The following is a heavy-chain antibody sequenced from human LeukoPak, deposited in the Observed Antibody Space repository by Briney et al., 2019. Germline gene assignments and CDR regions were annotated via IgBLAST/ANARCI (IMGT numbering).Heavy chain of an antibody. CDR3: ARGSLGDLRGGLRF. V-gene: IGHV4-4*02. Sequence: SETLSLTCVVSGGSISSTNWLIWVRQPPGKGLEWIGEIYHSGSTNYNPSLNSRVTISVDKSKNQFSLKLNSVTAADTAVYYCARGSLGDLRGGLRFWGQGTLVTVSS. CDR1: GGSISSTNW. D-gene: IGHD3-10*01. J-gene: IGHJ4*02. CDR2: IYHSGST.